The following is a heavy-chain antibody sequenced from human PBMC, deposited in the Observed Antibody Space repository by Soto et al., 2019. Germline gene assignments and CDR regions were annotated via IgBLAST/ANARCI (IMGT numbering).Heavy chain of an antibody. D-gene: IGHD1-20*01. CDR3: AKAKNDYNWDNRPPFDY. V-gene: IGHV3-23*01. CDR1: GFTLRNYA. CDR2: ISANDVGT. Sequence: GGSLRLSCEASGFTLRNYAMTWVRQAPGKGLEWVSLISANDVGTYYAESVKTRFTISTDQSRNAVYLQMDSLRADDTAIYYCAKAKNDYNWDNRPPFDYWGQGTLVTVS. J-gene: IGHJ4*02.